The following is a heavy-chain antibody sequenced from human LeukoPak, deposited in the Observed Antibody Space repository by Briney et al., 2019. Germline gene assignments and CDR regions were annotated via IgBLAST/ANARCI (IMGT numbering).Heavy chain of an antibody. CDR2: IYYTGST. Sequence: TLSLTCTVSGGSISSGDNYWSWIRQPPGKGLERIGYIYYTGSTYYTPSLKSRVTISVDTSKNQFSLRLSSVTAADTAVYYCARDGPTGLYYFDYWGQGTLVTVSS. CDR3: ARDGPTGLYYFDY. V-gene: IGHV4-30-4*01. J-gene: IGHJ4*02. CDR1: GGSISSGDNY. D-gene: IGHD1-1*01.